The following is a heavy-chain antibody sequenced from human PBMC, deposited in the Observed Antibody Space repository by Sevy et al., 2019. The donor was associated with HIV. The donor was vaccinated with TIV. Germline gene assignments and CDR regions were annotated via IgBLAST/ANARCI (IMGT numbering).Heavy chain of an antibody. Sequence: SGTLSLTCTVSGGSISSSSYYWGWIRQPPGKGLEWIGSIYYSGSTYYNPSLKSRVTISVDTSKNQFSLKLSSVTAADTAVYYCARPGAAAGGYYYYYMDVWGKGTTVTVSS. D-gene: IGHD6-13*01. V-gene: IGHV4-39*01. J-gene: IGHJ6*03. CDR2: IYYSGST. CDR3: ARPGAAAGGYYYYYMDV. CDR1: GGSISSSSYY.